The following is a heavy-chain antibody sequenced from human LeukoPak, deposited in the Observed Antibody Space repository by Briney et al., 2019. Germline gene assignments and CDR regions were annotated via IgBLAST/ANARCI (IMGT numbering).Heavy chain of an antibody. CDR1: GGSISSYY. Sequence: PSETLSLTCTVSGGSISSYYWSWIRQPPGKGLEWIGYIYYSGSTNYNPSLKSRVTISVDTSKNQFSLKLSSVTAADTAVYYCARDSGTSDAFDYWGQGTLVTVSS. J-gene: IGHJ4*02. CDR3: ARDSGTSDAFDY. V-gene: IGHV4-59*01. CDR2: IYYSGST. D-gene: IGHD1-1*01.